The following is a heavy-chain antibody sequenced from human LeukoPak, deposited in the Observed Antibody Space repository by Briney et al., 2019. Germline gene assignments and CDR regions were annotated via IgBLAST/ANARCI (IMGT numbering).Heavy chain of an antibody. J-gene: IGHJ6*02. CDR1: GYTFTNYA. Sequence: ASMTVSCKGSGYTFTNYAVHWVRQAPGQRLEWLGWINPGNGDTKYSQNFQGRVTVTSDTSAATAYMELNSLTSEDTAVYYCARERWHCRVNCYSVYYYALDVWGQGTTVTVSS. D-gene: IGHD2-15*01. V-gene: IGHV1-3*01. CDR3: ARERWHCRVNCYSVYYYALDV. CDR2: INPGNGDT.